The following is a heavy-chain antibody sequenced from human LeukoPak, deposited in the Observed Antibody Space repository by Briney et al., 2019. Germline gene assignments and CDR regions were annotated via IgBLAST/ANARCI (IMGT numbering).Heavy chain of an antibody. CDR1: GGSIRNFY. D-gene: IGHD3-10*01. CDR3: ARHTPIRVPGASGYYFTMDA. Sequence: SETLSLTCSVSGGSIRNFYWSWIRQSPVKGLEWIGFVYYTGSTNYNPSLKSRVTISVDTSKNQFSLKLSSVTAADTAMYYCARHTPIRVPGASGYYFTMDAWGHGTTVTVSS. V-gene: IGHV4-59*08. CDR2: VYYTGST. J-gene: IGHJ6*02.